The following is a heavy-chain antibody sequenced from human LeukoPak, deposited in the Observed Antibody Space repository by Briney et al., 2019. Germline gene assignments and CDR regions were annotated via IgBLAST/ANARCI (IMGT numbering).Heavy chain of an antibody. CDR2: IYYSGST. V-gene: IGHV4-31*03. CDR1: GGSISSSDYY. Sequence: SQTLSLTCTVSGGSISSSDYYWSWIRQHPGKGLEWIGYIYYSGSTYYNLSLKSRVTISLDTSKNQFSLKLSSVTAADTAVYYCARDQEDSGTDYWGQGTLVTVSS. D-gene: IGHD3-10*01. J-gene: IGHJ4*02. CDR3: ARDQEDSGTDY.